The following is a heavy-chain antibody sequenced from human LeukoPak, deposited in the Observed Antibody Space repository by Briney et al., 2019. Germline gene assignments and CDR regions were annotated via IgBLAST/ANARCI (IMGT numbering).Heavy chain of an antibody. J-gene: IGHJ5*02. CDR1: GGTFSSYA. V-gene: IGHV1-69*05. CDR2: IIPIFGTA. D-gene: IGHD1-14*01. Sequence: ASVSVSCKASGGTFSSYAISWVRQAPGQGLEWMGRIIPIFGTANYAQKFQGRVTITTDESTSTAYMELSSLRSEDTAVYYCARVHHKYNWFDPWGQGTLVTVSS. CDR3: ARVHHKYNWFDP.